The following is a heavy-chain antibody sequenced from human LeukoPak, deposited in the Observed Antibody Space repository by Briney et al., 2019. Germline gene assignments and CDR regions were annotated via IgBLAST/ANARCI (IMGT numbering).Heavy chain of an antibody. J-gene: IGHJ4*02. CDR1: GFTFNNCG. CDR3: ARDESFDY. V-gene: IGHV3-33*01. Sequence: PGRSLRLSCAASGFTFNNCGMHWVRQAPGKGLEWVAVIWFDGSNKYYADSVKGRFTISRDNSKNTLFLQMSSLRAEDTAVYYCARDESFDYWGQGTLVTVSS. CDR2: IWFDGSNK.